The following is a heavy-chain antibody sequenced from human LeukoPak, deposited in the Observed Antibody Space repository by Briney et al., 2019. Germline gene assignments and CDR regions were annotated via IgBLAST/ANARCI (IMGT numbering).Heavy chain of an antibody. CDR1: GGSFSGYY. V-gene: IGHV4-34*01. J-gene: IGHJ5*02. Sequence: KPSETLSLTCAVYGGSFSGYYWSWIRQPPGKGREWIGEINHSGSTNYNPAPKSRVTISVATSKNQCSLKLSSATAADTAVYYCARGRAVVSSFDPWGQGTLVTVSS. CDR3: ARGRAVVSSFDP. D-gene: IGHD4-23*01. CDR2: INHSGST.